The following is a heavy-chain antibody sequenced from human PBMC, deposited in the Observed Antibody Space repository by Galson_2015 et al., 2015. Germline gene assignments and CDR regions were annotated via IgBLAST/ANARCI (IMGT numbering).Heavy chain of an antibody. J-gene: IGHJ3*02. CDR2: IIPIFGTA. D-gene: IGHD4-17*01. CDR3: ATSLSRDYGRPNDAFDI. CDR1: GGTFSSYA. V-gene: IGHV1-69*13. Sequence: SVKVSCKASGGTFSSYAISWVRQAPGQGLEWMGGIIPIFGTANYAQKFQGRVTITADESTSTAYMELSSLRSEDTAVYYCATSLSRDYGRPNDAFDIWGQGTMVTVSS.